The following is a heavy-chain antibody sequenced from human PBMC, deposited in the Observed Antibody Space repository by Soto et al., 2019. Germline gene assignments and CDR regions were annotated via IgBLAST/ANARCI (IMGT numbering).Heavy chain of an antibody. CDR1: GFTFSSYA. J-gene: IGHJ4*02. CDR3: AKDVDNIDYGDYFGY. V-gene: IGHV3-23*01. Sequence: EVQLLESGGGLVQPGGSLRLSCAASGFTFSSYAMSWVRQAPGKGLEWVSAISGSGGSTYYADSVKGRFTISRDNSXNTLYLRMNSLRAEDTAVYYCAKDVDNIDYGDYFGYWGQGTLVTVSS. CDR2: ISGSGGST. D-gene: IGHD4-17*01.